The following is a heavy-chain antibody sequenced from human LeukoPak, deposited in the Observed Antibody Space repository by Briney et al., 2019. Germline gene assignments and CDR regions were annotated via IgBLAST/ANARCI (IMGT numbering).Heavy chain of an antibody. Sequence: GGSLRLSCAASGFTFSSYGMHWVRQAPGKGLEWVAVISYDGSNKYYADSVKGRFTISRDNSKNTLYPQMNSLRAEDTAVYYCAKDRGTMVRGVISAGYFDYWGQGTLVTVSS. J-gene: IGHJ4*02. D-gene: IGHD3-10*01. V-gene: IGHV3-30*18. CDR1: GFTFSSYG. CDR3: AKDRGTMVRGVISAGYFDY. CDR2: ISYDGSNK.